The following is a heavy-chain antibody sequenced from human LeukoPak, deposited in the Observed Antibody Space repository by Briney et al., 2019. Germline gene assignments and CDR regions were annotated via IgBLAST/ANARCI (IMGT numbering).Heavy chain of an antibody. D-gene: IGHD2-15*01. J-gene: IGHJ4*02. Sequence: SVKVSCKASGGTFSSYAISWVRQAPGQGLEWMGGIIPTFGTANYAQKFQGRVTITTDESTSTAYMELSSLRSEDTAVYYCASRYCSGGSCLYYFDYWGQGTLVTVSS. CDR3: ASRYCSGGSCLYYFDY. CDR2: IIPTFGTA. V-gene: IGHV1-69*05. CDR1: GGTFSSYA.